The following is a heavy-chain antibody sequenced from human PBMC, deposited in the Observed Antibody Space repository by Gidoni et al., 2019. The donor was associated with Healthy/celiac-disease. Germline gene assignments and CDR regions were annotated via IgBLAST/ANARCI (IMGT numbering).Heavy chain of an antibody. CDR3: VKDLDFVVVPAAGIHYYYYGMDV. D-gene: IGHD2-2*01. J-gene: IGHJ6*02. CDR2: ISSNGGSR. Sequence: EVHLLESGCGLVHPGGSLRLSCSASGFTFSSYAMLFVRQAPGKGLEYGEAISSNGGSRDSADSVKGGFAISRDNSKNTLYFKMSSLRAKDTAVYYCVKDLDFVVVPAAGIHYYYYGMDVWGQGTTVTVSS. V-gene: IGHV3-64D*06. CDR1: GFTFSSYA.